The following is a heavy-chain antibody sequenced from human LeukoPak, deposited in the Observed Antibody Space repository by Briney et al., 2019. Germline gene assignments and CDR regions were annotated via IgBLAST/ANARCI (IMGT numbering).Heavy chain of an antibody. D-gene: IGHD4-23*01. Sequence: SETLSLTCTVSGGSISSYYWSLIRQPPGKGLEWIGYMYYSGSTNYNPSLKSRVTISVDTSKNQFSLKLSSVTAADTAVYYCARGTVASEDYYCYYGMDVWGQGTTVTVSS. CDR3: ARGTVASEDYYCYYGMDV. J-gene: IGHJ6*02. CDR2: MYYSGST. CDR1: GGSISSYY. V-gene: IGHV4-59*01.